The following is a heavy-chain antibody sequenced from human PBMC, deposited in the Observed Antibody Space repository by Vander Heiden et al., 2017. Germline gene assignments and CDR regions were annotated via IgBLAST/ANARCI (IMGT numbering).Heavy chain of an antibody. Sequence: EVQLVESGGGVVQPGGSLRLSCAASGLTFSSYSVNWVRRAPGKGLEWISYIRRTTDVTYYADSVRGRFTISRDNAEDSVHLQMNSLRDDDTAVYYCAVEAPDGSFNDRWGRGTLVTVSP. CDR2: IRRTTDVT. CDR1: GLTFSSYS. J-gene: IGHJ5*02. CDR3: AVEAPDGSFNDR. V-gene: IGHV3-48*02. D-gene: IGHD2-15*01.